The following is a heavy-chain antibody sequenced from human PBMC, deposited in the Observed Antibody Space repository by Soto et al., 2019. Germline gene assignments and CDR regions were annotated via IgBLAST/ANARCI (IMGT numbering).Heavy chain of an antibody. V-gene: IGHV5-51*01. J-gene: IGHJ6*02. CDR3: AKCARPTSPFYGMDG. CDR1: GYSFSTYW. CDR2: IYPGDSDT. Sequence: GESLKISCEASGYSFSTYWIAWVRQMPGKGLEWMGIIYPGDSDTRYSPSFQGQVTISADKSTSTTYLQWSSLKASDTAMYYCAKCARPTSPFYGMDGWGQGTKVTVSS.